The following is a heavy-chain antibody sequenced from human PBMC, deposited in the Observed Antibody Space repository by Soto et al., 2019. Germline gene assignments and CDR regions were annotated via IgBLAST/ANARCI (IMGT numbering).Heavy chain of an antibody. CDR1: GFTFSTYS. CDR2: ITSSGSTI. CDR3: ARGFKGDLVVVVAARGSYFDS. J-gene: IGHJ4*02. Sequence: GGSLRLSCAASGFTFSTYSMSWIRQAPGKGLEWVSYITSSGSTIYYADSVKGRFTISRDNAKNSLYLQMNSLRAEDTAMYYCARGFKGDLVVVVAARGSYFDSWGQGTLVTSPQ. D-gene: IGHD2-15*01. V-gene: IGHV3-11*01.